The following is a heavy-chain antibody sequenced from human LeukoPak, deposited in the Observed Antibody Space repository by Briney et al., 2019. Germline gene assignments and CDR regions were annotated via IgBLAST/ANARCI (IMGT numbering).Heavy chain of an antibody. CDR2: IIPILGIA. Sequence: SVKVSCKASGGTFSSYAISWVRQAPGQGLEWMGRIIPILGIANYVQKFQGRVTITADKSTSTAYMELSSLRSEDTAVYYCAPELGGGDSDWGQGTLVTVSS. V-gene: IGHV1-69*04. CDR1: GGTFSSYA. CDR3: APELGGGDSD. D-gene: IGHD2-21*02. J-gene: IGHJ4*02.